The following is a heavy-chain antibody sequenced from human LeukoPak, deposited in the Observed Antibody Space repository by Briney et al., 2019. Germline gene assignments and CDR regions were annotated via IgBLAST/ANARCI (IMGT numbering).Heavy chain of an antibody. D-gene: IGHD2-21*02. CDR2: LSGSGGSI. Sequence: GGSLRLSFAVSGXTFSNYAMSWVRQAPGKGLEWVSALSGSGGSIYCADSVKGRFTISRDNSKNTLYLQMNSLRAEDTAVYYCAKDIRGAVVVTAIQLDYWGQGTLVTVSS. CDR1: GXTFSNYA. J-gene: IGHJ4*02. V-gene: IGHV3-23*01. CDR3: AKDIRGAVVVTAIQLDY.